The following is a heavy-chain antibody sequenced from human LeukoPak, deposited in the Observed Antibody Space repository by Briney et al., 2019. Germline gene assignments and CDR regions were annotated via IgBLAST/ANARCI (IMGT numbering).Heavy chain of an antibody. Sequence: PSETLSLTCTVSGGSMSSYYWSWIRQPPGKGLEWIAYIYYSGGTKYNPSLKSRVTISVDTSKNQFSLKLNSVTAADTAVYYCARGGGGSSTVTTYWFDPWGQGALVTVSS. CDR1: GGSMSSYY. J-gene: IGHJ5*02. CDR2: IYYSGGT. CDR3: ARGGGGSSTVTTYWFDP. V-gene: IGHV4-59*08. D-gene: IGHD4-17*01.